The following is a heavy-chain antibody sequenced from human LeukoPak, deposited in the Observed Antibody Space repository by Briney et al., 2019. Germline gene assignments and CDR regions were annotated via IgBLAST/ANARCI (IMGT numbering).Heavy chain of an antibody. D-gene: IGHD3-10*01. CDR2: IYYSGST. J-gene: IGHJ6*03. CDR3: ARLGVRGVMGKSHIDV. CDR1: GGSISNYY. V-gene: IGHV4-59*01. Sequence: SETLSLTCTVSGGSISNYYWNWIRQPPGQGLEWIGHIYYSGSTNYNPSLKSRVTISVDTSKNQFSLKLSSVTAADTAMYYCARLGVRGVMGKSHIDVWGKGTTVTISS.